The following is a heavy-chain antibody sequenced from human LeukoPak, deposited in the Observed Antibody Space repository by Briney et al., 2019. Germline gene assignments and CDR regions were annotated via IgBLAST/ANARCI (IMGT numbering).Heavy chain of an antibody. J-gene: IGHJ4*02. CDR3: ARGGDGDLDY. CDR2: IHRDGSSP. CDR1: GFTFSRYA. V-gene: IGHV3-74*01. Sequence: GRSLRLSCAASGFTFSRYAMHWVRQAPGKGLVWVSRIHRDGSSPSYADSVKGRFTISRDNAKNTLYLQMNSLRAEDTAVYFCARGGDGDLDYWGQGTLVTVSS.